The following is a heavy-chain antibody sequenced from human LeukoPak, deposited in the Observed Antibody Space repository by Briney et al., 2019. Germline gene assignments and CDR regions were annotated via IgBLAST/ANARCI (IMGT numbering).Heavy chain of an antibody. CDR2: IRSDGSNK. CDR1: GFSFSSYG. J-gene: IGHJ4*02. CDR3: AKGTGYSFDY. Sequence: GVSLRLSCAASGFSFSSYGMHWVRQDPGKGLEWVTFIRSDGSNKCYADSVKGRFTFSRDNSKNTLYLQMNSLRAEDTAVYYCAKGTGYSFDYWGQGTLVTVSS. V-gene: IGHV3-30*02. D-gene: IGHD3/OR15-3a*01.